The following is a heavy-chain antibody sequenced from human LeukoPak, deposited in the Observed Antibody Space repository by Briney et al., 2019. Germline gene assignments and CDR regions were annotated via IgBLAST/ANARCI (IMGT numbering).Heavy chain of an antibody. D-gene: IGHD3-22*01. Sequence: SETLSLTCSVWGGSISRYCWSWIRQPAGKGREWIGRICTSGSTKYNPSLKSRVTMSVDTSKNPFSLKLSSVTAADTAVYYCARDAPISGYYDSSGSQLDYWGQGTLVTVSS. V-gene: IGHV4-4*07. CDR3: ARDAPISGYYDSSGSQLDY. CDR2: ICTSGST. J-gene: IGHJ4*02. CDR1: GGSISRYC.